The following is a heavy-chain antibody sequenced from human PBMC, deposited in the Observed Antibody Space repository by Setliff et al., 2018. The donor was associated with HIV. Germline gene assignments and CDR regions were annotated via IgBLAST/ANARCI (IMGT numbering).Heavy chain of an antibody. D-gene: IGHD6-19*01. CDR1: GFTLSNYW. CDR2: IKQDGSER. CDR3: ANMQWASNAWYSFDY. J-gene: IGHJ4*02. Sequence: GESLKISCAASGFTLSNYWMSWVRQAPGKGLEWVANIKQDGSERFYVDSVKGRFSISRDNAKNSLYLQMNSLRAEDTAVYYCANMQWASNAWYSFDYWGQGALVTVSS. V-gene: IGHV3-7*03.